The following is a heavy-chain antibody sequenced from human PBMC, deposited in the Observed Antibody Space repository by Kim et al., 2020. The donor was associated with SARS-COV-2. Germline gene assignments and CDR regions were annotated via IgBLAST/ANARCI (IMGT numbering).Heavy chain of an antibody. CDR1: GYSFTSYW. J-gene: IGHJ6*02. D-gene: IGHD3-22*01. Sequence: GESLKISCKGSGYSFTSYWIGWVRQMPGKGLEWMGIIYPGDSDTRYSPSFQGQVTISADKSISTAYLQWSSLKASDTAMYYCARDSEYYYDSSGYYSLYYYYGMDVWGQGTTVTVSS. CDR3: ARDSEYYYDSSGYYSLYYYYGMDV. V-gene: IGHV5-51*01. CDR2: IYPGDSDT.